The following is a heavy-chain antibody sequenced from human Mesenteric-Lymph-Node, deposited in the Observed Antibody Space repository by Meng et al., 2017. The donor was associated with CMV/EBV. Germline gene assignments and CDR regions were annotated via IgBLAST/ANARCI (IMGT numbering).Heavy chain of an antibody. V-gene: IGHV3-48*03. Sequence: GGSLRLSCAASGFTFSNYEMNWVRQAPGKGLDWVSYISKSGSTIYYADSVKGRFTISRDSAKNSLYLQMDSLRVEDTAVYYCTRGSCSGGSCYLDSWGQGTLVTVSS. CDR2: ISKSGSTI. CDR3: TRGSCSGGSCYLDS. D-gene: IGHD2-15*01. CDR1: GFTFSNYE. J-gene: IGHJ4*02.